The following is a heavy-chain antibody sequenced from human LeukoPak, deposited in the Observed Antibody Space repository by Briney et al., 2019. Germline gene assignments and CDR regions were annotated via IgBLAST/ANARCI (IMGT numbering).Heavy chain of an antibody. CDR2: ISSSSSYI. CDR1: GFTFSSYS. J-gene: IGHJ4*02. D-gene: IGHD5-12*01. V-gene: IGHV3-21*01. CDR3: ARDPASGSPEFDY. Sequence: GGSLRLSCAASGFTFSSYSMNWVRQAPGKGLEWVSSISSSSSYIYYADSVKGRFTISRDNAKNSQYLQMNSLRAEDTAVYYCARDPASGSPEFDYWGQGTLVTVSS.